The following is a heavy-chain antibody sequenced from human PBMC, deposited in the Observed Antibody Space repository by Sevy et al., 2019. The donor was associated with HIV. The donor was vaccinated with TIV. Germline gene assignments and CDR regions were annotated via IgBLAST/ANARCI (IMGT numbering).Heavy chain of an antibody. V-gene: IGHV3-48*02. CDR1: GFTFSSYS. J-gene: IGHJ4*02. CDR3: ASSWFGEPRGDY. D-gene: IGHD3-10*01. Sequence: GGSLRLSCAASGFTFSSYSMNWVRQAPGKGLEWVSYISSSSSNIYYADSVKGRFTISRDNAKNSLYLQMNSLRDEDTAVYYCASSWFGEPRGDYWGQGTLVTVSS. CDR2: ISSSSSNI.